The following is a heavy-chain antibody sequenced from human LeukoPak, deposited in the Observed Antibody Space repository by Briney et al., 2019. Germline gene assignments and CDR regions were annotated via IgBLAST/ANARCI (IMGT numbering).Heavy chain of an antibody. CDR2: IYYSGST. D-gene: IGHD3-22*01. V-gene: IGHV4-61*01. J-gene: IGHJ4*02. CDR3: ARAHYDSSGYYLSYYFDY. CDR1: GGSISSGSYY. Sequence: SETLSLTCTVSGGSISSGSYYWSWIRQPPGKELEWIGYIYYSGSTNYNPSLKSRVTISVDTSKNQFSLKLSSVTAADTAVYYCARAHYDSSGYYLSYYFDYWGQGTLVTVSS.